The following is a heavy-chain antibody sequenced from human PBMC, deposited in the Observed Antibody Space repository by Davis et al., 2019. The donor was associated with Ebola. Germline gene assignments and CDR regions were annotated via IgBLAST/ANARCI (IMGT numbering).Heavy chain of an antibody. J-gene: IGHJ4*02. V-gene: IGHV3-33*01. D-gene: IGHD6-13*01. CDR1: GFTFSSYD. Sequence: PGGSLRLSCAASGFTFSSYDMHWVRQAPGKGLEWVAVIWYDGSNKYYADSVKGRFTISRDNSKNTLYLQMSSLRAEDTAVYYCARGSSNWLSEGFDYWGQGTLVTVSS. CDR2: IWYDGSNK. CDR3: ARGSSNWLSEGFDY.